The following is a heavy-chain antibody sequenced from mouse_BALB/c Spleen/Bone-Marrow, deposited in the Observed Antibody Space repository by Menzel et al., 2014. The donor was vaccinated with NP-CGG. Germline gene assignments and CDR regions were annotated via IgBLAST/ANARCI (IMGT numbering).Heavy chain of an antibody. D-gene: IGHD2-14*01. J-gene: IGHJ4*01. CDR1: GYTFTDYA. CDR2: ISGYYGDA. Sequence: QVQLQQSGADLVRPGVSVKISCKGSGYTFTDYAIHWVKQSHAKSLEWIGLISGYYGDAIYNQKFKGKATMTVDKSSRTAYMDLARLTSEDSAIYYCARTGKVRNAMDYWGQGTSVTVSS. CDR3: ARTGKVRNAMDY. V-gene: IGHV1-67*01.